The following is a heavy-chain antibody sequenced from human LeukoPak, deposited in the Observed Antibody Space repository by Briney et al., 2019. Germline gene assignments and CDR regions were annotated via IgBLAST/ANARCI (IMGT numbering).Heavy chain of an antibody. D-gene: IGHD2-21*02. V-gene: IGHV4-4*07. CDR2: IYTSGST. CDR1: GGSISSYY. J-gene: IGHJ4*02. CDR3: ARDRPRGDWGAFDY. Sequence: SETLSLTCTVSGGSISSYYWSWIRQPAGRGLEWIGRIYTSGSTNYNPPLKSRVTMSVDTSKNQFSLKLSSVTAADTAVYYCARDRPRGDWGAFDYWGQGTLVTVSS.